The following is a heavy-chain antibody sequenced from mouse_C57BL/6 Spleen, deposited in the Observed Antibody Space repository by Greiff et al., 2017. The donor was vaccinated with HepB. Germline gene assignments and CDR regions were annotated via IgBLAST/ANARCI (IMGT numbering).Heavy chain of an antibody. CDR2: INPSNGGT. CDR1: GYTFTSYW. CDR3: ARVRYGSSPAWFAY. Sequence: QVQLQQPGTELVKPGASVKLSCKASGYTFTSYWMHWVKQRPGQGLEWIGNINPSNGGTNYNEKFKSKATLTVDKSSSTAYMQLSSLTSEDSAVYYGARVRYGSSPAWFAYWGQGTLVTVSA. J-gene: IGHJ3*01. D-gene: IGHD1-1*01. V-gene: IGHV1-53*01.